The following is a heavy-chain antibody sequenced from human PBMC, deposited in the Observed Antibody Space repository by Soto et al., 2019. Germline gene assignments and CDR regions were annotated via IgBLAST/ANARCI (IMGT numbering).Heavy chain of an antibody. J-gene: IGHJ3*02. CDR1: GGSISSSDYY. Sequence: SETLSLTCTVSGGSISSSDYYWGWIRQPPGKGLEWIGSLYYSGITYYNPSLKSRVTISVDTSKNHFSLKLRSVTAADAAVYYCGRHLSQIVGVTAIPIGFDIWGQGTMVTVSS. D-gene: IGHD2-21*02. CDR3: GRHLSQIVGVTAIPIGFDI. CDR2: LYYSGIT. V-gene: IGHV4-39*01.